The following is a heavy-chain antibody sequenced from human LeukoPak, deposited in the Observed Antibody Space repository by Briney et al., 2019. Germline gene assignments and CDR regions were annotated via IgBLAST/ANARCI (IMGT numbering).Heavy chain of an antibody. CDR3: ARDRYYDSGSYYN. V-gene: IGHV4-59*01. Sequence: SETLSLTCTVSRGSISSYYWSWIRQPPGKGLEWIGYIYYSGSTNYNPSLKSRVTISVDTSKNQFSLKLSSVTAADTAVYYCARDRYYDSGSYYNWGQGTLVTVSS. CDR2: IYYSGST. D-gene: IGHD3-10*01. CDR1: RGSISSYY. J-gene: IGHJ4*02.